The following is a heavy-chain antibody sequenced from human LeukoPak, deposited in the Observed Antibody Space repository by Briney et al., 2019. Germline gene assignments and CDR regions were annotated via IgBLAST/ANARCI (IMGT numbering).Heavy chain of an antibody. CDR2: IYSGGST. V-gene: IGHV3-53*01. D-gene: IGHD2-2*01. CDR1: GFTVSSNY. CDR3: ARIVVPAATHDY. J-gene: IGHJ4*02. Sequence: GGSLRLSCAASGFTVSSNYMSWVRQAPGKGLEWVSVIYSGGSTYYADSVKGRFTISRDNSKNTLYLQMNSLRAEDTAVYYCARIVVPAATHDYWGQGTLVTVSS.